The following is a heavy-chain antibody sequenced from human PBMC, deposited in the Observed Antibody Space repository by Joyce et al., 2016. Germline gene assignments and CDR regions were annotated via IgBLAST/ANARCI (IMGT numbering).Heavy chain of an antibody. D-gene: IGHD2-15*01. J-gene: IGHJ4*02. Sequence: QVQLVQSGADVKKPGASVKVSCKASGYTFTGYYMHWVRQAPGQGLEWMGRINPNSGDTDYAQKFQGRVTMTRDTSLSTAYMELSRLRSDDTAVYYCARTPRYCSGGNCLDYWDQGALVTVSS. V-gene: IGHV1-2*06. CDR2: INPNSGDT. CDR1: GYTFTGYY. CDR3: ARTPRYCSGGNCLDY.